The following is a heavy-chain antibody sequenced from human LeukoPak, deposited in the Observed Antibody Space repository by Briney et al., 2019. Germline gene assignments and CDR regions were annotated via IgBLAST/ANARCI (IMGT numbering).Heavy chain of an antibody. J-gene: IGHJ6*03. Sequence: ASVKVSCKASGYTFTSYGISWVRQAPGQGLEWMGWNSAYNGNTNYAQKLQGRVTMTTDTSTSTAYMELRSLRSDDTAVYYCAREAAAAGTGDYYYMDVWGKGTTVTVSS. CDR3: AREAAAAGTGDYYYMDV. D-gene: IGHD6-13*01. V-gene: IGHV1-18*01. CDR1: GYTFTSYG. CDR2: NSAYNGNT.